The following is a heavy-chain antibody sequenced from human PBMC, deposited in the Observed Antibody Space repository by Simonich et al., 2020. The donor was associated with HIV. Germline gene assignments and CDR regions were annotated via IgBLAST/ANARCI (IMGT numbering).Heavy chain of an antibody. Sequence: EVQLVESGGGLVQPGRSLRLSCTASGFTFGDYAMSWVRQAQGKGLEWVGFIRSKAYGGTTEYAESVKGSFTISRDYSKSIAYLQMNSLKTEDTAVYYCTRVYYDSSGYHDAFDIWGQGTMVTVSS. CDR2: IRSKAYGGTT. CDR3: TRVYYDSSGYHDAFDI. V-gene: IGHV3-49*04. J-gene: IGHJ3*02. CDR1: GFTFGDYA. D-gene: IGHD3-22*01.